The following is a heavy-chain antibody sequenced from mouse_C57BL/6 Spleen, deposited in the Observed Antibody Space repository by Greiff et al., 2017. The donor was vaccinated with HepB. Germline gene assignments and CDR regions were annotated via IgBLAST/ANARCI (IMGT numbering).Heavy chain of an antibody. J-gene: IGHJ2*01. V-gene: IGHV1-64*01. CDR3: ARRVYDGYSFDY. CDR1: GYTFTSYW. D-gene: IGHD2-3*01. CDR2: IHPNSGST. Sequence: VQLQQSGAELVKPGASVKLSCKASGYTFTSYWMHWVKQRPGQGLEWIGMIHPNSGSTNYNEKFQSKATLTVDKSSSTAYMQLSSLTSEDSAVYYCARRVYDGYSFDYWGQGTTLTVSS.